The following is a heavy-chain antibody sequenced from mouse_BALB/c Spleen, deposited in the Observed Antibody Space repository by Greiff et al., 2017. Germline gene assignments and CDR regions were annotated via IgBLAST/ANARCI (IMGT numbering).Heavy chain of an antibody. CDR1: GFTFSSYG. J-gene: IGHJ1*01. D-gene: IGHD1-1*01. CDR2: ISSGGSYT. Sequence: EVQGVESGGDLVKPGGSLKLSCAASGFTFSSYGMSWVRQTPDKRLEWVATISSGGSYTYYPDSVKGRFTISRDNAKNTLYLQMSSLKSEDTAMYYCARPVGSSYEYFDVWGAGTTVTVSS. V-gene: IGHV5-6*01. CDR3: ARPVGSSYEYFDV.